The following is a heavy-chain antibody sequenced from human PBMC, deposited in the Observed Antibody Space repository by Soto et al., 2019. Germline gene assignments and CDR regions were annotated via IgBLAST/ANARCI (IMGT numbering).Heavy chain of an antibody. CDR1: GYTFSSYS. V-gene: IGHV1-18*04. CDR2: ISTYSGNT. J-gene: IGHJ4*02. CDR3: ARDNGYYDL. Sequence: QFQMVQSGAELKQPGASVKISCKTSGYTFSSYSINWVRQAPGQGLEWMAWISTYSGNTHYAERVQGRVTVTLDKSARTGFMEMRGLTADDTAVYFCARDNGYYDLWGQGTLVTVSS.